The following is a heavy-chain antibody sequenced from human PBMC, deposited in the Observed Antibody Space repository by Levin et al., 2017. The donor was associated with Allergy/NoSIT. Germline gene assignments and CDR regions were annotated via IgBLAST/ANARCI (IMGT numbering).Heavy chain of an antibody. CDR3: TRAPAGDYVWFDP. D-gene: IGHD4-17*01. J-gene: IGHJ5*02. V-gene: IGHV4-4*07. CDR2: IDTSGST. Sequence: SQTLSLTCTVSGGSIGSDSWSWIRQPAGKGLEWIGRIDTSGSTNYNTSLKSRVTMSIDTSKNQFSLKLSSVTAADTAVYYCTRAPAGDYVWFDPWGQGTLVTVSS. CDR1: GGSIGSDS.